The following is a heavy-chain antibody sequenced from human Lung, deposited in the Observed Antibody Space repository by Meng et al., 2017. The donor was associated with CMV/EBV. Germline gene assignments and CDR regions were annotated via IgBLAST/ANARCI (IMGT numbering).Heavy chain of an antibody. CDR2: LNQDGSQK. J-gene: IGHJ4*02. CDR3: ATDTGSH. D-gene: IGHD3-10*01. Sequence: SLRRSCAGSGFTFNSYWMTWVRQAPGKGLEWVDTLNQDGSQKYYVDAVKGRFTVYKDNAKNSMSLQMSSMRVEDTAVYYCATDTGSHWGQGTLVTVSS. CDR1: GFTFNSYW. V-gene: IGHV3-7*01.